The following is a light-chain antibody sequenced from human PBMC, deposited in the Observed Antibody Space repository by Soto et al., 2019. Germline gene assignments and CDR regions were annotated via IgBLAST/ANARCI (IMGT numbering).Light chain of an antibody. CDR1: QSISTF. V-gene: IGKV3-11*01. J-gene: IGKJ4*01. CDR2: DAS. CDR3: QQRGNWPLT. Sequence: EIVLTQSPVTLSLSPGERATLSCRASQSISTFLAWYQKRAGQAPRLLIYDASNRASGIPARFSGSGSGTDFTLTISSLEPEDFALYYCQQRGNWPLTFGGGTKVDIK.